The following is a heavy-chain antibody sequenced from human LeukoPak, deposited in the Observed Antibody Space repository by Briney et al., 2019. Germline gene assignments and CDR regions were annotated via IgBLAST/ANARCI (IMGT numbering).Heavy chain of an antibody. CDR2: IHPNTGAT. J-gene: IGHJ4*02. CDR3: ARDRASSGWYNFDY. Sequence: ASVKVSCKTSGYTFTDYYLHWVRQAPGQGLEWVGWIHPNTGATHYAQKFQGRLTMTRDTSISTVYMELTRLRSDDTAVYYCARDRASSGWYNFDYWGQGTLVTVSS. CDR1: GYTFTDYY. V-gene: IGHV1-2*02. D-gene: IGHD6-19*01.